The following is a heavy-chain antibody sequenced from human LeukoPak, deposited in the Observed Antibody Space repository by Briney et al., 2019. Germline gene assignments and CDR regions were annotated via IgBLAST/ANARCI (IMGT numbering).Heavy chain of an antibody. J-gene: IGHJ4*02. V-gene: IGHV3-23*01. CDR1: GFTFSSYG. CDR2: ISGSGGST. D-gene: IGHD4-17*01. Sequence: GGSLRLSCAASGFTFSSYGMSWVRQAPGKGLEWVSAISGSGGSTYYADSVKGRFTISRDNSKNTLYLQMNSLRAEDTAVYYCAKQSHDYGGYMDFRGQGTLVTVSS. CDR3: AKQSHDYGGYMDF.